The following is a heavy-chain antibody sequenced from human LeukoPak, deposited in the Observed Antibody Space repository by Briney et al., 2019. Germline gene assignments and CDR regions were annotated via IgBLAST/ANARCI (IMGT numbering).Heavy chain of an antibody. CDR1: GFTFSSYA. Sequence: GGSLRLSCAASGFTFSSYALTWVRQAPGKGLECVSYISSSTDTAFYADSVKGRFTISRDNSRSTLYLQMNSLRAEDQAVYYFSKDGPSVTGTGWYFELWGRGNLVAVSS. J-gene: IGHJ2*01. D-gene: IGHD6-19*01. V-gene: IGHV3-23*01. CDR3: SKDGPSVTGTGWYFEL. CDR2: ISSSTDTA.